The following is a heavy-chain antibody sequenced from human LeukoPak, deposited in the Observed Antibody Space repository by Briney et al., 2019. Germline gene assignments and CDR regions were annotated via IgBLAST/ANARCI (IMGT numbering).Heavy chain of an antibody. CDR3: ARRRMHQLLPFDY. J-gene: IGHJ4*02. D-gene: IGHD2-2*01. CDR1: GFTFSSYA. Sequence: QAGGSLRLSCAASGFTFSSYAMSWVRQAPGKGLEWVAFIRYDGSNKYYADSVKGRFTISRDNSKNTLYLQMSSLRAEDTAVYYCARRRMHQLLPFDYWGQGTLVTVSS. CDR2: IRYDGSNK. V-gene: IGHV3-30*02.